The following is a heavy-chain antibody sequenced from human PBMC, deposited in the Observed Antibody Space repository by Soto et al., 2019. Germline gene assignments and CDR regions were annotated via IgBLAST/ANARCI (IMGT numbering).Heavy chain of an antibody. CDR1: GYTFTSYD. CDR2: MNPNSGNT. CDR3: ARAGLMVYASDAFDI. J-gene: IGHJ3*02. V-gene: IGHV1-8*01. Sequence: GASVKVSCKAPGYTFTSYDINWVRQATGQGLEWMGWMNPNSGNTGYAQKFQGRVTMTRNTSISTANMEQSSLKSEDTSVYYCARAGLMVYASDAFDIWGQGTMVTVSS. D-gene: IGHD2-8*01.